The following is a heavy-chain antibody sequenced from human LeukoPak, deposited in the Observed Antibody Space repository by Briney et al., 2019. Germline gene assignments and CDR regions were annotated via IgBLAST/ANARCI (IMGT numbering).Heavy chain of an antibody. J-gene: IGHJ4*02. Sequence: ASVNVSCKPSGYTFTGYYMHWVRQAPRQGLEWMGWINANSVDTKYAQKFQGRVTMTRDTSISTAYMELSRLRSDDTAMYYCAREISGYSDYWGQGTLVTASS. D-gene: IGHD3-22*01. CDR2: INANSVDT. CDR1: GYTFTGYY. CDR3: AREISGYSDY. V-gene: IGHV1-2*02.